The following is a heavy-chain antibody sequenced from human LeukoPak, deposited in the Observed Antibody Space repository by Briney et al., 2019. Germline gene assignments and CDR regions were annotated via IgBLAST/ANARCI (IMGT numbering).Heavy chain of an antibody. V-gene: IGHV1-69*05. Sequence: SVKVSCKASGGTFSSYAISWVRQAPGQGLKWMGGIIPIFGTANYAQKFQGRVTITTDESTSTAYMELSSLRSEDTAVYYCARGRYGDYEAGYFQHWGQGTLVTVSS. CDR2: IIPIFGTA. CDR1: GGTFSSYA. CDR3: ARGRYGDYEAGYFQH. D-gene: IGHD4-17*01. J-gene: IGHJ1*01.